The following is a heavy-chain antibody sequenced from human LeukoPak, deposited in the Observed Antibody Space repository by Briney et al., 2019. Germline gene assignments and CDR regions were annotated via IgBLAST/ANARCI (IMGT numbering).Heavy chain of an antibody. Sequence: SETLCLTCTVSGGSISSSSYYWGWIRQPPGKGLEWIGSIYYSGTTYYNPSLKRRVTISLDMSSNQFSLHLMSVTDADTAIYYCATETLSRTSEWFDPLGQGILVTVSS. CDR3: ATETLSRTSEWFDP. CDR2: IYYSGTT. CDR1: GGSISSSSYY. D-gene: IGHD4/OR15-4a*01. V-gene: IGHV4-39*01. J-gene: IGHJ5*02.